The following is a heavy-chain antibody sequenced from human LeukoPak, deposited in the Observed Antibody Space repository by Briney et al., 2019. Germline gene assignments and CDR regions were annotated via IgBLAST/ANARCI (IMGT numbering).Heavy chain of an antibody. D-gene: IGHD4-11*01. Sequence: KPSETLSLTCAVYGGSFSGYYWSWIRQPPGKGLEWIGEINHSGSTNYNPSLKSRVTISVDTSKNQFSLKLSSVTAADTAVYYCARRTTGGWFDPWGQGTLVTVSS. J-gene: IGHJ5*02. V-gene: IGHV4-34*01. CDR3: ARRTTGGWFDP. CDR2: INHSGST. CDR1: GGSFSGYY.